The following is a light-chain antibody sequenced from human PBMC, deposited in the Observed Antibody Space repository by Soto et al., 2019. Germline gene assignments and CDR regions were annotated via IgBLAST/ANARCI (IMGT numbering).Light chain of an antibody. CDR3: QKYGGTHT. V-gene: IGKV3-20*01. Sequence: EVVLTQSPGTLSLSPGERATLSCRATQTIHSDYLAWYQQKLGQAPRLLIYGTSSRATGVPDRFRGSGTGTHYTLTISRVEPEDFAVYYCQKYGGTHTFGPGTKLEI. CDR2: GTS. CDR1: QTIHSDY. J-gene: IGKJ2*01.